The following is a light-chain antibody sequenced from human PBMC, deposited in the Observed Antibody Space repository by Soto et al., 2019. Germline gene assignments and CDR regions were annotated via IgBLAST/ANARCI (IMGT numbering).Light chain of an antibody. CDR1: QSISSNY. Sequence: EITMTQSPATLSVSPGERATLSCRASQSISSNYLAWYQQKPGQSPRLLIYGASSRATGIPDRFSGSGSGTDFTLTISRLEPADFAVYYCQQYGSSLIAFGQGTRLEIK. CDR3: QQYGSSLIA. CDR2: GAS. J-gene: IGKJ5*01. V-gene: IGKV3-20*01.